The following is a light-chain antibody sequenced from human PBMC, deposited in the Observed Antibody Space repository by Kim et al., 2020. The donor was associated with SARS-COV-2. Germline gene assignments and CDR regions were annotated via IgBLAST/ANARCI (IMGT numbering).Light chain of an antibody. J-gene: IGKJ1*01. CDR1: QSISSSY. V-gene: IGKV3-20*01. Sequence: SPGEGATLSCRASQSISSSYLAWYQGKAGQAPRVLIYGASSRATGIPDRFSGSGSGTDFTLTISRLEPEDFAVYYCQQYETSPRTFGQGTKVDIK. CDR3: QQYETSPRT. CDR2: GAS.